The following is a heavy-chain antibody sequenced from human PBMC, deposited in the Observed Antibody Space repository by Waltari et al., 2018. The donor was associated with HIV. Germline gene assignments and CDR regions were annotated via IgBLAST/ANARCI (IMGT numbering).Heavy chain of an antibody. CDR2: IWYDGSKK. J-gene: IGHJ4*02. Sequence: QVQLVESGGGVVQPGRSLRLSCATSGFTLSCMGMHWVRQAPGKGLEWVTVIWYDGSKKYYADSVKGRFTISRDNSKNTLYLQMNSLRIEDTAVYYCARKYSSSWGAPFDYWGQGTLVTVSS. D-gene: IGHD6-13*01. CDR1: GFTLSCMG. V-gene: IGHV3-33*01. CDR3: ARKYSSSWGAPFDY.